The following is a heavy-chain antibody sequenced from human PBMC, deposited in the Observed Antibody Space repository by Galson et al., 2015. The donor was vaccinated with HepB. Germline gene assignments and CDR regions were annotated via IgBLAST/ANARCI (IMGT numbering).Heavy chain of an antibody. J-gene: IGHJ4*02. CDR1: GYTLTELS. CDR3: ATDALQVEMATTAPWY. V-gene: IGHV1-24*01. Sequence: SVKVSCKVSGYTLTELSMHWVRQAPGKGLEWMGGFDPEDGETIYAQKFQGRVTMTEDTSTDTAYMELSSLRSEDTAVYYCATDALQVEMATTAPWYWGQGTLVTVSS. D-gene: IGHD5-24*01. CDR2: FDPEDGET.